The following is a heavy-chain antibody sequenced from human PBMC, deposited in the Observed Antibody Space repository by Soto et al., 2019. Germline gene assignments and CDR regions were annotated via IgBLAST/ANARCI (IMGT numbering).Heavy chain of an antibody. CDR3: VREGRGKKAGYNGLCSLGY. V-gene: IGHV1-69*06. CDR1: GSRFSNYV. J-gene: IGHJ4*02. CDR2: IIPIFNST. Sequence: GASVKVSCKVSGSRFSNYVISWVRQAPGHGLEWLGRIIPIFNSTKYAQSFQGRVTITADKSTSTASLELSSLRSDDTAVYYCVREGRGKKAGYNGLCSLGYWGQGTLVTVSS. D-gene: IGHD2-8*01.